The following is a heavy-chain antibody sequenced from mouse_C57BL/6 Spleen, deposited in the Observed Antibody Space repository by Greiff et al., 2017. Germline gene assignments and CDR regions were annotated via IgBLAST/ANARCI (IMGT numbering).Heavy chain of an antibody. J-gene: IGHJ1*03. V-gene: IGHV5-9*01. Sequence: EVMLVESGGGLVKPGGSLKLSCAASGFTFSSYTMPWVRQTPEKRLEWVATISGGGGNTYYPDSVKGRFTISRDNAKNTLYLQMSSLRSEDTALYYWARAYDRNYHWYFDVWGTGTTVTVSS. D-gene: IGHD2-5*01. CDR3: ARAYDRNYHWYFDV. CDR1: GFTFSSYT. CDR2: ISGGGGNT.